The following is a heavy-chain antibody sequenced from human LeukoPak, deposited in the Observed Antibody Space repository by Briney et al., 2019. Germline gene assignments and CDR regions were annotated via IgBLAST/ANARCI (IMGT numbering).Heavy chain of an antibody. CDR2: ISYDGSNK. CDR1: GFTFSSYA. D-gene: IGHD6-13*01. CDR3: AKDRWAAAGYFDY. Sequence: GGSLRLSCAATGFTFSSYAMHWVRQAPGKGLEWVAVISYDGSNKYYADSVKGRFTISRDNSKNTLYLQMNSLRAEDTAVYYCAKDRWAAAGYFDYWGQGTLVTVSS. J-gene: IGHJ4*02. V-gene: IGHV3-30-3*02.